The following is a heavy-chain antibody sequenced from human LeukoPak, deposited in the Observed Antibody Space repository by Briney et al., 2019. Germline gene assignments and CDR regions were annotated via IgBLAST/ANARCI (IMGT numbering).Heavy chain of an antibody. CDR2: IYTSGST. V-gene: IGHV4-61*02. CDR3: ARVSQTYNWNDPNFDY. Sequence: SQTLSLTCTVSGGSISSGSYYWSWIRQPAGKGLEWIGRIYTSGSTNYNPSLKSRVTISVDTSKNQFSLKLSSVTAADTAVYYCARVSQTYNWNDPNFDYWGQGTLVTVSS. J-gene: IGHJ4*02. D-gene: IGHD1-20*01. CDR1: GGSISSGSYY.